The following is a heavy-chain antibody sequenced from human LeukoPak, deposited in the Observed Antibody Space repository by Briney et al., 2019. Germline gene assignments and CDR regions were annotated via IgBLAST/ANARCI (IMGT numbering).Heavy chain of an antibody. CDR1: GXTFTNYR. CDR2: ISSTSGYI. D-gene: IGHD4-17*01. V-gene: IGHV3-21*01. CDR3: ARENGDYADAFDI. J-gene: IGHJ3*02. Sequence: PGGSLRLSWAASGXTFTNYRVTWVRQAPGKGLEWVSSISSTSGYIFYADSVQGRFTISRDNAKSSLYLQMNSLRAEDTAVYYCARENGDYADAFDIWGQGTMVTVSS.